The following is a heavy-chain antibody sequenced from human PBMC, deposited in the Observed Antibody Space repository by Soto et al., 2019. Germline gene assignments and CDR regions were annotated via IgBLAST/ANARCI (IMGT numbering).Heavy chain of an antibody. CDR3: AKDNTRFGELLLVPGGMDV. V-gene: IGHV3-30*18. CDR1: GFTFSSYG. Sequence: QVQLVESGGGVVQPGRSLRLSCAASGFTFSSYGMHWVRQAPGKGLEWVAVISYDGSNKYYADSVKGRFTISRDNSKNTLYLQMNSLRAEDTAVYYCAKDNTRFGELLLVPGGMDVWGQGTTVTVSS. J-gene: IGHJ6*02. D-gene: IGHD3-10*01. CDR2: ISYDGSNK.